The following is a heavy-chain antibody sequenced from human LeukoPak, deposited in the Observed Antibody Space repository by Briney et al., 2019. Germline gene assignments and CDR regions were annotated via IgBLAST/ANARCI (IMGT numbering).Heavy chain of an antibody. CDR1: GFTFSSYS. V-gene: IGHV3-48*02. CDR3: ARDLHWAFDY. Sequence: PGGSLPFSCAASGFTFSSYSMNWVRQAPGKGLEWVSYIRTSPYIIYYADSVRGRFTVSRDNAKNSLFLQMNSLRDEDTAMYYCARDLHWAFDYWGPGTEGAVSS. CDR2: IRTSPYII. D-gene: IGHD3/OR15-3a*01. J-gene: IGHJ4*02.